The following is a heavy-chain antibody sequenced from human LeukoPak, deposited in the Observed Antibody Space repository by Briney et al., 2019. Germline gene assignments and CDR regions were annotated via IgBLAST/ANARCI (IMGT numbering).Heavy chain of an antibody. V-gene: IGHV3-48*01. CDR1: GFSFSRYS. J-gene: IGHJ4*02. CDR2: ISSDGSTI. D-gene: IGHD3-22*01. CDR3: ARDPAIQIWLSAYYFDY. Sequence: GGSLRLSCTVSGFSFSRYSMNWVRQAPGRGLEWISYISSDGSTIYYADSVKGRFTISRDNARNSLYLQMNSLRAEDTAVYYCARDPAIQIWLSAYYFDYWGQGTQVTVSS.